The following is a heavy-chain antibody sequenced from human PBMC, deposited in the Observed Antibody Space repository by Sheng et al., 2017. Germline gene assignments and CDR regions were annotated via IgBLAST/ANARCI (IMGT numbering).Heavy chain of an antibody. Sequence: QVQLVESGGGVVQPGRSLRLSCAASGFTFSSYGMHWVRQAPGKGLEWVAVISYDGSNKYYADSVKGRFTISRDNSKNTLYLQMNSLRAEDTAVYYCAKDISEWELLSAFDIWGQGTMVTVSS. D-gene: IGHD1-26*01. J-gene: IGHJ3*02. CDR2: ISYDGSNK. CDR3: AKDISEWELLSAFDI. CDR1: GFTFSSYG. V-gene: IGHV3-30*18.